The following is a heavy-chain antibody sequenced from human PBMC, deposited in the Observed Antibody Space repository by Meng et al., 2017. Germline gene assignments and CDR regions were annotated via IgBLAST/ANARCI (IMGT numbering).Heavy chain of an antibody. CDR3: ARVKMVRGFYYGMDV. V-gene: IGHV3-74*01. CDR2: INSDGSST. D-gene: IGHD3-10*01. CDR1: GFTFSSYW. Sequence: GGSLRLSCAASGFTFSSYWMHWVRQAPGKGLVWVSRINSDGSSTSYADSVKGRFTISRDNAKNTLYLRMNSLRAEDTAVYYCARVKMVRGFYYGMDVWGQGTTVTVSS. J-gene: IGHJ6*02.